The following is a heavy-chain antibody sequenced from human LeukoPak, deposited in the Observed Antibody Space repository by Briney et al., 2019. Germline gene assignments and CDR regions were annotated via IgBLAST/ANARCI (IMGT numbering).Heavy chain of an antibody. CDR1: GFTFSNYA. Sequence: GGSLRLSCQGSGFTFSNYAMHWVRQAPGKGLEWVAVISYDESTQHYVHSVKGRFTISRDNSKNTLYLQLNSLRPEDTAVYYCARDNYCDTCGYYSRFYFAHWGQGTLVTVSS. J-gene: IGHJ4*02. D-gene: IGHD3-22*01. CDR3: ARDNYCDTCGYYSRFYFAH. V-gene: IGHV3-30-3*01. CDR2: ISYDESTQ.